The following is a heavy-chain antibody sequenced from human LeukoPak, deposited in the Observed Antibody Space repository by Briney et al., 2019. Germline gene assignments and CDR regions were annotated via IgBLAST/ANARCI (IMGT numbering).Heavy chain of an antibody. D-gene: IGHD1-26*01. CDR2: IYPNSGGT. V-gene: IGHV1-2*06. CDR1: GDTSTGYF. Sequence: ASVRDSCMASGDTSTGYFMYWGPQRPGQRLEWMGRIYPNSGGTNYAQKFQGRVTMTRDTSISTAYMVLRRLRSDDTAVYYCARSCPFPPYYYYMDVWGKGTTVTVSS. CDR3: ARSCPFPPYYYYMDV. J-gene: IGHJ6*03.